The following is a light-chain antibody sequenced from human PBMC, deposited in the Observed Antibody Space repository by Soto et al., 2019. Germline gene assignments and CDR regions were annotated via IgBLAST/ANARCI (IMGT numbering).Light chain of an antibody. CDR2: EVN. V-gene: IGLV2-14*01. Sequence: QSVLTQPASVSGSPGQSITVSCTGTNTDVGGYNYVSWYQQHPGKAPKVMIYEVNNRPSGVSDRFSGSKSGNTASLTISGLQAEDEAVYFCSSYTGSSTLGEMFGGGTQLTVL. J-gene: IGLJ3*02. CDR3: SSYTGSSTLGEM. CDR1: NTDVGGYNY.